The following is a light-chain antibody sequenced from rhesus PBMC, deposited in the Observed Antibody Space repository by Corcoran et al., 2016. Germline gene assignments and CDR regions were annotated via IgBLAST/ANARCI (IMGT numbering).Light chain of an antibody. J-gene: IGKJ2*01. V-gene: IGKV3-17*02. CDR3: QQESNWSYS. Sequence: EIVMTQSPATLSLSPGERGTLSCRASQSVSSRLAWYQQKPGQPPRLLIYDASSRVTGITDRFSGSGSGTDFSLTISSLEPEDVAVYFCQQESNWSYSFGQGTKVEIK. CDR2: DAS. CDR1: QSVSSR.